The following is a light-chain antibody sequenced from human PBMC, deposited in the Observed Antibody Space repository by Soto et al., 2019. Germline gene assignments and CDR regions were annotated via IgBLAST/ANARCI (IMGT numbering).Light chain of an antibody. V-gene: IGKV1-5*01. CDR2: DAS. CDR1: QSISSW. CDR3: QQYNSYPWT. J-gene: IGKJ1*01. Sequence: DIQMTQSPSTLSASVGDRVTITCRASQSISSWFAWYQQKPGKAPKLLIYDASSLESGVPSWFRGCGSGTELALTTSSRQPDDFATYYCQQYNSYPWTLGQGTKVEIK.